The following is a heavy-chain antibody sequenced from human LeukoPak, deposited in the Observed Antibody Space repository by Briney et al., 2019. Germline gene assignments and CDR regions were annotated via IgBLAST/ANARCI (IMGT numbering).Heavy chain of an antibody. D-gene: IGHD1-26*01. CDR2: ISSGGGTI. CDR3: ARGWVGAITEYFQQ. CDR1: GFTFSSYE. V-gene: IGHV3-48*03. Sequence: GGSLRLSCAASGFTFSSYEMNWVRQAPGRGLEWVSYISSGGGTIYYADSVKGRFAISRDNAKNSPYLQMNSLRAEDTAVYYCARGWVGAITEYFQQWGQGTLVTVSS. J-gene: IGHJ1*01.